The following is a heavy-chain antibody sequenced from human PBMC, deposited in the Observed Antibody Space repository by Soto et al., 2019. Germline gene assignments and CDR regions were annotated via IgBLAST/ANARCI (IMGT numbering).Heavy chain of an antibody. CDR3: AKHPQWLVQAGGWFDP. J-gene: IGHJ5*02. CDR1: GFTFSSYA. CDR2: ISGSGGST. V-gene: IGHV3-23*01. D-gene: IGHD6-19*01. Sequence: PGGSLRLSCAASGFTFSSYAMSWVGQAPGKGLEWVSAISGSGGSTYYADSVKGRFTISRDNSKNTLYLQMNSLRAEDTAVYYCAKHPQWLVQAGGWFDPWGQGTLVTVSS.